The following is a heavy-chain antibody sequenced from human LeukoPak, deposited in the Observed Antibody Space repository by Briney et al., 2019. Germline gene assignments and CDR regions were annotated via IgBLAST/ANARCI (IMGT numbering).Heavy chain of an antibody. CDR1: GFTFSSSG. CDR3: AKPAYCGGDCYSSPFQH. Sequence: PGGSLTLSCAASGFTFSSSGMHWVRQAPGKGLEWVAFVSYDGGKKYYADSVKGRFTISRDNSKNTLYLQMNSLRAEDTAVYYCAKPAYCGGDCYSSPFQHWGQGTLVTVSS. V-gene: IGHV3-30*18. D-gene: IGHD2-21*02. CDR2: VSYDGGKK. J-gene: IGHJ1*01.